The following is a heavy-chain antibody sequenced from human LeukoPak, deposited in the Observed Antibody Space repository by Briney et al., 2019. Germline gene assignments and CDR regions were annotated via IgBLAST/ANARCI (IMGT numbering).Heavy chain of an antibody. J-gene: IGHJ5*02. CDR3: AGKDNWSLFDP. Sequence: GASVKVSCKASGGTFSSYTISLVRQAPGQGLEWMGRIIPILGIANYAQKFQGRVTITADKSTSTAYMELSSLRSEDTAVYYCAGKDNWSLFDPWGQGTLVTVSS. CDR2: IIPILGIA. D-gene: IGHD1-20*01. V-gene: IGHV1-69*02. CDR1: GGTFSSYT.